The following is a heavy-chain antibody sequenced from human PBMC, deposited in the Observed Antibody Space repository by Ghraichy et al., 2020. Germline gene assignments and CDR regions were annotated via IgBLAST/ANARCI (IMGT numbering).Heavy chain of an antibody. Sequence: GGSLRLSCAASGFTFSSYAMHWVRQAPGKGLEWVAVISYDGSNKYYADSVKGRFTISRDNSKNTLYLQMNSLRAEDTAVYYCAREGPGELLRYYYYGMDVWGQGTTVTVSS. V-gene: IGHV3-30-3*01. J-gene: IGHJ6*02. CDR1: GFTFSSYA. D-gene: IGHD1-26*01. CDR2: ISYDGSNK. CDR3: AREGPGELLRYYYYGMDV.